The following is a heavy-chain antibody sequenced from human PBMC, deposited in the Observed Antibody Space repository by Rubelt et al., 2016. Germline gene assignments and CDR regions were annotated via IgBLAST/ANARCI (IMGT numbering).Heavy chain of an antibody. CDR3: ARDESAMATAYLDY. V-gene: IGHV3-30*02. D-gene: IGHD5-24*01. CDR1: GFTFSSYG. CDR2: IRNDGSNE. J-gene: IGHJ4*02. Sequence: GGGVAQPGGSLRLSCAASGFTFSSYGMHWVRQAPGKGLEWVAFIRNDGSNEYYADSVKGRFTISRDNSKNTLYLQMNSLRGEDTAVYYCARDESAMATAYLDYWGQGTLVTVSS.